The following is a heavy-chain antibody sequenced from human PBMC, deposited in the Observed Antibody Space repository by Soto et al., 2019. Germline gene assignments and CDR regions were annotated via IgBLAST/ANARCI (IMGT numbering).Heavy chain of an antibody. D-gene: IGHD6-19*01. CDR2: ISGSGDST. V-gene: IGHV3-23*01. CDR1: GFTFSSYA. CDR3: ARRASGWFCDY. J-gene: IGHJ4*02. Sequence: EVQLLESGGGLVQPGGSLRLSCAASGFTFSSYAMSWVRQAPGKGLEWVSAISGSGDSTYYADSVKGRFTISRDNSKNTLYLQIYLMTAEDTAVYYCARRASGWFCDYWGQGTLVSVSS.